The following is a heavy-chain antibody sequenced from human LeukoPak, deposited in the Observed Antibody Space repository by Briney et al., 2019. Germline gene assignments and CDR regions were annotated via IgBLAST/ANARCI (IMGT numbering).Heavy chain of an antibody. V-gene: IGHV3-20*04. CDR1: GFTFDDYG. D-gene: IGHD4-17*01. Sequence: GGSLRLSCAASGFTFDDYGMSCVRQAPGKGLEWVTGITWNGASTGFADSGKGRFTISRDNAKNSLYLGMSSLRAEDTASYYCAREYGDYSSYFDLWGRGTLVTVSS. J-gene: IGHJ2*01. CDR3: AREYGDYSSYFDL. CDR2: ITWNGAST.